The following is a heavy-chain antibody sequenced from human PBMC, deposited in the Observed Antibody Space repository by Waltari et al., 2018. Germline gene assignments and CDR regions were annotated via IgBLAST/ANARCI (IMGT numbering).Heavy chain of an antibody. CDR1: GSTFTTYT. D-gene: IGHD3-22*01. V-gene: IGHV1-69*01. Sequence: VQLVQSGAEVKKPGSSVKVSCTASGSTFTTYTISWVRQAPGQGLEWMGGSIPNFGTATYAQQFQGRVTISADGFTSTFYMELSNLKSEDTAVYYCAREGSYDTSGSSASDWYFDLWGHGTLVTVSS. CDR2: SIPNFGTA. CDR3: AREGSYDTSGSSASDWYFDL. J-gene: IGHJ2*01.